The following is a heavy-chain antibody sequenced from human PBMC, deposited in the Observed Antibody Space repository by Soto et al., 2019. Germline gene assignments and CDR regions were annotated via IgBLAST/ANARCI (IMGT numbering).Heavy chain of an antibody. J-gene: IGHJ4*02. CDR2: VYYSGST. V-gene: IGHV4-39*01. CDR3: ARQGSKDYLDY. CDR1: GGSISSATYY. Sequence: LSLTCTVSGGSISSATYYWGWIRQPPGKGLEWIGSVYYSGSTYYNSSLKSRVTISVDTSKNQFSLKLSSVTAADTAVYYCARQGSKDYLDYWGQGTVVTVSS.